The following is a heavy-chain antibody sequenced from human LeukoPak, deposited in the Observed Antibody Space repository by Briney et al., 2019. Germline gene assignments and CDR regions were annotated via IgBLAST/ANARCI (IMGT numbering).Heavy chain of an antibody. CDR2: IYSGGTT. V-gene: IGHV3-66*01. CDR3: ARDRYSYAHAAH. J-gene: IGHJ4*02. CDR1: GFTVSSNY. Sequence: GGSLRLSCAASGFTVSSNYMSWVRQAPGKGLEWVSVIYSGGTTYYADSVKGRFTISRDNSKNTLHLQMNSLRAEDTAVYYCARDRYSYAHAAHWGQGTLVTVSS. D-gene: IGHD5-18*01.